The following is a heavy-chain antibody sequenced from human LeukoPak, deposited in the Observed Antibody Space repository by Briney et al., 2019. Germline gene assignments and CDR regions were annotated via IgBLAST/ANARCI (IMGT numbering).Heavy chain of an antibody. J-gene: IGHJ4*02. Sequence: SETLSLTCAVYGGSFSGYYWSWIRQPPGKGLEWIGEINHSGSTNYNPSLKSRVTISVDTSKNQFSLKLSSVTAADTAVYYCARGRSRIFGVDSGDYFDYWGQGTLVTVSS. CDR3: ARGRSRIFGVDSGDYFDY. D-gene: IGHD3-3*02. CDR2: INHSGST. V-gene: IGHV4-34*01. CDR1: GGSFSGYY.